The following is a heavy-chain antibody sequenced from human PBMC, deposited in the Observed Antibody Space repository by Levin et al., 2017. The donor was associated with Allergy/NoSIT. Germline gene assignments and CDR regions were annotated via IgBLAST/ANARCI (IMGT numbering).Heavy chain of an antibody. CDR2: IYYSGST. J-gene: IGHJ4*02. V-gene: IGHV4-59*01. CDR3: AREGYGVALGGG. CDR1: GGSISSYY. Sequence: SETLSLTCTVSGGSISSYYWSWIRQPPGKGLEWIGYIYYSGSTNYNPSLKSRVTISVDTSKNQFSLKLSSVTAADTAVYYCAREGYGVALGGGWGQGTLVTVSS. D-gene: IGHD1-26*01.